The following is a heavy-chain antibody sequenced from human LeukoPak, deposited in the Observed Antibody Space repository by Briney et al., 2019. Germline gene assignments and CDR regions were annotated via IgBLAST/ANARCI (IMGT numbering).Heavy chain of an antibody. CDR3: ARGFGWSLSLDP. CDR2: INHSGST. J-gene: IGHJ5*02. Sequence: PSETLSLTCTVSGGSISSSTYYWGWIRQTPETGLEWIGEINHSGSTNYNPSLKSRVTISVDTSKNQFSLKLSSVTAADTAVYYCARGFGWSLSLDPWGQGTLVTVSS. D-gene: IGHD6-19*01. V-gene: IGHV4-39*07. CDR1: GGSISSSTYY.